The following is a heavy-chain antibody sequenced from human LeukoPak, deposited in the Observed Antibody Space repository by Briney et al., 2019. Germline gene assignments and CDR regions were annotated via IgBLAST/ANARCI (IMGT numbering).Heavy chain of an antibody. J-gene: IGHJ3*02. V-gene: IGHV4-61*02. CDR3: ARVSKLGDGYNWADAFDI. D-gene: IGHD5-24*01. CDR2: IHTSGST. CDR1: GGSISSGSYN. Sequence: SQTLCLTCAVSGGSISSGSYNWSWIRQPAGKGLQWIGPIHTSGSTNYNPSLKSRVTLSLNSSKNKFPLTLSSVTAADTAVYYCARVSKLGDGYNWADAFDIWGQRTMVTVSS.